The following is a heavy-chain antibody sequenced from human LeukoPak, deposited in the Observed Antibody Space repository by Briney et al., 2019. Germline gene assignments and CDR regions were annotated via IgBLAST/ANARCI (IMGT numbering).Heavy chain of an antibody. CDR2: IYYSGST. J-gene: IGHJ4*02. CDR3: ARRSIAAAGSFDY. V-gene: IGHV4-61*05. D-gene: IGHD6-13*01. Sequence: PSETLSLTCTVSGGSISSSSYYWGWIRQPPGKGLEWIGYIYYSGSTNYNPSLKSRVTISVDTSKNQFSLKLSSVTAADTAVYYCARRSIAAAGSFDYWGQGTLVTVSS. CDR1: GGSISSSSYY.